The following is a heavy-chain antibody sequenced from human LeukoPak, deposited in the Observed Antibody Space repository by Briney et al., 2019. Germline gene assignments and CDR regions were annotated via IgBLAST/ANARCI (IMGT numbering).Heavy chain of an antibody. D-gene: IGHD3-3*01. CDR3: ASGGITIFGVVIKTLYYYGMDV. CDR2: IYYSGST. V-gene: IGHV4-61*01. Sequence: SATLSLTCTVSGGSVSSGSYYWSWIRQPPGKGLEWIGYIYYSGSTNYNPSLKSRVTISVDTSKNQFSLKLSSVTAADTAVYYCASGGITIFGVVIKTLYYYGMDVWGQGTTVTVSS. CDR1: GGSVSSGSYY. J-gene: IGHJ6*02.